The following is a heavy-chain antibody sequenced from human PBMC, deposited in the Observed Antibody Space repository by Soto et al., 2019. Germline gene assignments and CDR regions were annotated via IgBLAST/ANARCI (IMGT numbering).Heavy chain of an antibody. CDR3: ARAGSYRFDY. Sequence: EVQLVESGGGLVQPGGSLRLSCVPSGFTFSSYWMHWVRQAPGEGLVWVSRINTDGSSTGYADSVKGRFTISRDNAKNTLFLQMNSLRAEDTAVYYCARAGSYRFDYWGQGTLVTVSS. V-gene: IGHV3-74*01. D-gene: IGHD3-10*01. CDR1: GFTFSSYW. J-gene: IGHJ4*02. CDR2: INTDGSST.